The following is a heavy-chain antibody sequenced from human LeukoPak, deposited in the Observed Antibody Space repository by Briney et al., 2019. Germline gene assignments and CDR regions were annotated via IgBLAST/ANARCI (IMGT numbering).Heavy chain of an antibody. CDR1: GFTFSGYS. V-gene: IGHV3-21*04. D-gene: IGHD3-10*01. J-gene: IGHJ4*01. CDR2: ISSSSSYI. CDR3: ARTGDYYGSGSYSDY. Sequence: GGSLRLSCAVSGFTFSGYSMNWVRQAPGKGLEWVSSISSSSSYIYYADSVKGRVTISRDNAKNTLYLQMNSLRAEDTAVYYCARTGDYYGSGSYSDYWGQEPWSPSPQ.